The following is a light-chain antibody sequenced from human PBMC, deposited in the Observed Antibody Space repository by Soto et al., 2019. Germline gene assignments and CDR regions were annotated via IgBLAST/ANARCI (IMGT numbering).Light chain of an antibody. CDR1: SSDVGGYNY. CDR2: DVS. V-gene: IGLV2-14*03. CDR3: SSYTTSSVI. Sequence: QSALTQPASVSGSPGQSITISCTGTSSDVGGYNYASWYQHLPGKAPKLMIYDVSYRPSGLSNRFSGSKSANTASLTISGLQAEDEADYYCSSYTTSSVIFGGGTKVTVL. J-gene: IGLJ2*01.